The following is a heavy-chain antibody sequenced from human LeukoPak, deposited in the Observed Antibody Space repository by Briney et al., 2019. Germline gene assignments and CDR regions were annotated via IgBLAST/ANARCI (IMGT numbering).Heavy chain of an antibody. CDR2: ISIPTFT. D-gene: IGHD6-19*01. V-gene: IGHV3-23*05. CDR3: VKGRDRGVDVADDFDL. J-gene: IGHJ4*02. CDR1: GFTFRDYS. Sequence: GESLRLSCAASGFTFRDYSMAWVRQVPGGGLEWVSAISIPTFTLYADPVKGRFIISRDNSKNTLYLQMDNLRAEDTAVYYCVKGRDRGVDVADDFDLWGRGTLVTAPS.